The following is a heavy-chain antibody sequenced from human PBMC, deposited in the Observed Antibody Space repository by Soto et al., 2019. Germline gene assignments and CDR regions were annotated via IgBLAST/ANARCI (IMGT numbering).Heavy chain of an antibody. CDR1: VFTFSSYG. CDR3: AKDRMGAGVRGYFDY. V-gene: IGHV3-30*18. D-gene: IGHD3-10*01. J-gene: IGHJ4*02. Sequence: QVQLVESGGGVVQPGKSLRLSCAGSVFTFSSYGMDWVRQAPGKGLEWVAVISYDGSNKYYADSVKGRFTISRDNSKNTVYLQMSSLRADDTAVYYCAKDRMGAGVRGYFDYWGQGTLVTVSS. CDR2: ISYDGSNK.